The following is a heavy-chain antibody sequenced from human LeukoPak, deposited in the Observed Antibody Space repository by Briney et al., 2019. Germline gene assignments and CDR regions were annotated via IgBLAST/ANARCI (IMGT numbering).Heavy chain of an antibody. Sequence: ASVKVSCKASAHTFSKYAISWVRQAPGQGLEWMGWISAYNGNTNYAQKLQGRVTMTTDTSTSTAYMELRSLRSDDTAVYYCARDHDILTGYYMFDYWGQGTLVTVSS. V-gene: IGHV1-18*01. D-gene: IGHD3-9*01. CDR3: ARDHDILTGYYMFDY. CDR2: ISAYNGNT. J-gene: IGHJ4*02. CDR1: AHTFSKYA.